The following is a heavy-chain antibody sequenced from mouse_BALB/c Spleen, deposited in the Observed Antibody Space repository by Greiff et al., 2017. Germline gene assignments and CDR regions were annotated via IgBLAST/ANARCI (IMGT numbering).Heavy chain of an antibody. CDR2: ISSGGST. Sequence: EVKLMESGGGLVKPGGSLKLSCAASGFTFSSYAMSWVRQTPEKRLEWVASISSGGSTYYPDSVKGRFTISRDNARNILYLQMSSLRSEDTAMYYCAREGDGYYPDYWGQGTTLTVSS. V-gene: IGHV5-6-5*01. D-gene: IGHD2-3*01. CDR1: GFTFSSYA. CDR3: AREGDGYYPDY. J-gene: IGHJ2*01.